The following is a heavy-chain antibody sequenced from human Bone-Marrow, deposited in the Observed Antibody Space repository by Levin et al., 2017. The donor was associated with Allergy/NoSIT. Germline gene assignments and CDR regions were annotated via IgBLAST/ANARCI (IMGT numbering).Heavy chain of an antibody. D-gene: IGHD4/OR15-4a*01. V-gene: IGHV3-66*02. CDR2: MKKDGST. CDR3: ARDPYGGPYYYYMDV. J-gene: IGHJ6*03. CDR1: GFPVRSNS. Sequence: LSLTCAASGFPVRSNSMDWVRQAPGKGLEWVSLMKKDGSTYYADSVKGRFTTSRDTSRNTFYLQMKSLRVEDTALYYCARDPYGGPYYYYMDVWGKGTTVTVSS.